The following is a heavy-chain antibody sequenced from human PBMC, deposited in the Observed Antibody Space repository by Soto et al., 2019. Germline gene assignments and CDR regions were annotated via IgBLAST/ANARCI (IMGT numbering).Heavy chain of an antibody. CDR1: GYTFTGYY. CDR3: ARDRDGSSWSYYYCGMDV. J-gene: IGHJ6*02. Sequence: QVQLVQSGAEVKKPGASVKVSCKASGYTFTGYYMHWVRQAPGQGLEWMGWINPNSGDTNYAQKFQGWVTLTRDTSISTACMELSRLRYDDAAVYYCARDRDGSSWSYYYCGMDVWGQGTTVTVSS. D-gene: IGHD6-13*01. V-gene: IGHV1-2*04. CDR2: INPNSGDT.